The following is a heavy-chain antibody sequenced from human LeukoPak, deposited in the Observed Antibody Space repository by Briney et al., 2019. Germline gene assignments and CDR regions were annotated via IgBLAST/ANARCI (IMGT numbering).Heavy chain of an antibody. CDR1: VGTFSSYA. V-gene: IGHV1-69*04. CDR3: ARDRTLGIAAAHEGSPDP. D-gene: IGHD6-13*01. CDR2: IIPILGIA. Sequence: ASVKVSCKASVGTFSSYAISWVRQAPGQGLEWMGRIIPILGIANYAQKFQGRVTITADKSTSTAYMELSSLRSEDTAVYYCARDRTLGIAAAHEGSPDPWGQGTLVTVSS. J-gene: IGHJ5*02.